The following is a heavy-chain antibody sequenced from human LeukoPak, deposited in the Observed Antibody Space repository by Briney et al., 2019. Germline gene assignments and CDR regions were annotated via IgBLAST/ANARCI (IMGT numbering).Heavy chain of an antibody. V-gene: IGHV1-2*02. D-gene: IGHD3-3*01. Sequence: GASVKVSCKASGYTFTGYYMHWVRQAPGQGLEWMGWINPNSGGTNYAQKFQGRVTMTRDTSISTAYMELSRLRSDDTAVYYCARAQREFLEWLLIDYWGQGTLVTVSS. CDR3: ARAQREFLEWLLIDY. CDR2: INPNSGGT. J-gene: IGHJ4*02. CDR1: GYTFTGYY.